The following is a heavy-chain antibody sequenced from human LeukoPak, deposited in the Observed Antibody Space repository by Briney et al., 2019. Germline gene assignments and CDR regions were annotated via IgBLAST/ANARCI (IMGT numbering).Heavy chain of an antibody. D-gene: IGHD2-8*01. CDR1: GYTFTSYA. V-gene: IGHV1-2*02. Sequence: ASVKVSCKASGYTFTSYAMNWVRQAPGQGLEWMGWINPNTGDTNYAQNFHGRVTMTRDTSITTAYMELSSLTSDDTAVYFCARSAEHCNNGVCFTDYYMDVWGKGTTVTVSS. CDR3: ARSAEHCNNGVCFTDYYMDV. J-gene: IGHJ6*03. CDR2: INPNTGDT.